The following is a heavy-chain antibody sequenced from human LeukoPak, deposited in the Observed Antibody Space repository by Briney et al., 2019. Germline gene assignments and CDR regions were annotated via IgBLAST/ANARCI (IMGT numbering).Heavy chain of an antibody. D-gene: IGHD1-26*01. CDR1: GASISNYY. Sequence: SETLSLTCTVSGASISNYYWSWIRQTPEKGLEWMGHIHSSGGSSYYPSPKSRLTLSIDTSRNQLSLKLPSVTAADTAVYFCARLGSYHDFWGREPWSPSP. CDR3: ARLGSYHDF. V-gene: IGHV4-4*09. J-gene: IGHJ4*02. CDR2: IHSSGGS.